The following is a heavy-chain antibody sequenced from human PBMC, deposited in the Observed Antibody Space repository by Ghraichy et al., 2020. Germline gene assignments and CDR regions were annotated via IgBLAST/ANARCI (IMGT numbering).Heavy chain of an antibody. J-gene: IGHJ4*02. Sequence: GGSLRLSCAASGFTFSSYSMNWVRQAPGKGLEWVSSISSSSSYIYYADSVKGRFTISRDNAKNSLYLQMNSLRAEDTAVYYCARHARYCSGGSCYYYFDYWGQGTLVTVSS. CDR1: GFTFSSYS. CDR2: ISSSSSYI. CDR3: ARHARYCSGGSCYYYFDY. V-gene: IGHV3-21*01. D-gene: IGHD2-15*01.